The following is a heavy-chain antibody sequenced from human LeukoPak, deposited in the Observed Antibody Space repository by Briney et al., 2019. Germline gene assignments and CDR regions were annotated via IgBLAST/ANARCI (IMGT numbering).Heavy chain of an antibody. J-gene: IGHJ4*02. Sequence: PSETLSLTCTVSGGSISSGDSYWTWLRQHPGKGLEWIGKVFYSGRTYYNPSLESRVSISVDPSNQQFSLRLNSVTAADTAVYYCAREKEWLRFRGFDSWGQGTLVTVSS. V-gene: IGHV4-31*03. CDR3: AREKEWLRFRGFDS. CDR1: GGSISSGDSY. CDR2: VFYSGRT. D-gene: IGHD6-19*01.